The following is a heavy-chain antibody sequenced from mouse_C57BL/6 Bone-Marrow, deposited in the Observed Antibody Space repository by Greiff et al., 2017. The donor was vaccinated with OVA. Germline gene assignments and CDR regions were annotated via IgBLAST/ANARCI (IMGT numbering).Heavy chain of an antibody. D-gene: IGHD1-1*01. J-gene: IGHJ2*01. CDR1: GFTFSSYG. CDR3: ARHHYYGSSYGY. CDR2: ISSGGSYT. V-gene: IGHV5-6*01. Sequence: EVQLVESGGDLVKPGGSLKLSCAASGFTFSSYGMSWVRQTPDKRLEWVATISSGGSYTYYPDSVKGRFTISRDNAKNTLYLQMSSLKSEDTAMYYCARHHYYGSSYGYWGQGTTLTGSS.